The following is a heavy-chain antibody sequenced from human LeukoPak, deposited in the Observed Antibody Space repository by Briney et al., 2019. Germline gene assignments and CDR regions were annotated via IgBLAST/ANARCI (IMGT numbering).Heavy chain of an antibody. CDR1: GGSISSYY. V-gene: IGHV4-59*01. CDR3: AREGGSYYDSSGYYYMAFDI. J-gene: IGHJ3*02. D-gene: IGHD3-22*01. Sequence: NPSETLSLTCTVSGGSISSYYWSWIRQPPGKGLEWIGYIYYSGSTNYNPSLKSRVTISVDTSKNQFSLKLSSVTAADTAVYYCAREGGSYYDSSGYYYMAFDIWGQGTMVTVSS. CDR2: IYYSGST.